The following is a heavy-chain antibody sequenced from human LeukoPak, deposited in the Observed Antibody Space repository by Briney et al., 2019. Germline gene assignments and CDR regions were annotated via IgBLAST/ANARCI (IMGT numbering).Heavy chain of an antibody. V-gene: IGHV3-66*01. CDR3: ARGPIVNSWFLYYFDY. CDR2: IYSAGST. CDR1: GFNINNNF. J-gene: IGHJ4*02. D-gene: IGHD3-10*01. Sequence: GGSLRLSCSASGFNINNNFITWVRQSPTKGLEWLSVIYSAGSTHYADSLRGRFVVSRDISKNTVFLEMTRLGDDDTAVYFCARGPIVNSWFLYYFDYWGRGTQVTVSA.